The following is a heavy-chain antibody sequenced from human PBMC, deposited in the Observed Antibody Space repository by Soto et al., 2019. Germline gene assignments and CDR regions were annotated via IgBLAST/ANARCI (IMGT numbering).Heavy chain of an antibody. V-gene: IGHV3-48*01. CDR2: ISSSSWTI. D-gene: IGHD6-19*01. CDR1: GFTFSNYN. Sequence: GGALRLSCAASGFTFSNYNMKWGRQAPVKWLEWLSFISSSSWTIYYADSVKGRFTISRDNAKNSLYLQMNSLRAEDTAVYYCARVPSGWQVPNTFDIWGQGTMVTVSS. CDR3: ARVPSGWQVPNTFDI. J-gene: IGHJ3*02.